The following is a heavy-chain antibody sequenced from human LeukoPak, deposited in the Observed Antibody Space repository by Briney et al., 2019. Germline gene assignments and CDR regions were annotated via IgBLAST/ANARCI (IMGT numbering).Heavy chain of an antibody. CDR1: GVSITSYY. Sequence: PSETLSLTCTVSGVSITSYYWSWIRQPPGKGLEYIGYIYYSGSTNYNPSLKSRVTISVDTSKNQFSLKLSSVTAADTAVYYCARLYSETGGYYYIDYWGQGTLVTVSS. CDR2: IYYSGST. V-gene: IGHV4-59*01. CDR3: ARLYSETGGYYYIDY. J-gene: IGHJ4*02. D-gene: IGHD3-22*01.